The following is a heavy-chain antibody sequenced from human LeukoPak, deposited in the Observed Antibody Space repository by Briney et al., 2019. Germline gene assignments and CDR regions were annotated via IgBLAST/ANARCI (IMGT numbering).Heavy chain of an antibody. CDR1: GFTFTSSA. CDR2: IVVSSGNT. V-gene: IGHV1-58*01. Sequence: GASVKVSCKASGFTFTSSAVQWVRQARGQRLEWIGWIVVSSGNTNYAQKFQERVTITRDMSTSTAYMELSSLRSEDTAVYYCAAVYSQELRFPPNWFDPWGQGTLVTVSS. D-gene: IGHD3-3*01. J-gene: IGHJ5*02. CDR3: AAVYSQELRFPPNWFDP.